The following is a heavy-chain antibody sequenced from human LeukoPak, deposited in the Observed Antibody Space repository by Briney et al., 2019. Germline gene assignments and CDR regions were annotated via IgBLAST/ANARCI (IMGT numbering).Heavy chain of an antibody. V-gene: IGHV1-2*02. CDR1: GFMSTGYY. D-gene: IGHD1-26*01. CDR3: ARVGGNSGTYLANDY. CDR2: IHPNSGGA. Sequence: GASVKVSCKASGFMSTGYYMHWMRQAPGQGLEWMGYIHPNSGGAKYAQKFQGRVTLTRDTSISTAYMELSSLTSDDTAVYYCARVGGNSGTYLANDYWGQGTLVTVSS. J-gene: IGHJ4*02.